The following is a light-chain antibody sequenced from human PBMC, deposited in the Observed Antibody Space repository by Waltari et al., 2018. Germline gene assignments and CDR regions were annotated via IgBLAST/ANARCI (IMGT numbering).Light chain of an antibody. CDR2: KAS. Sequence: CRASQGVRKWLAWYQQKPGKAPKLLIYKASTLESGVPSRFSGSGSGTEFTLTISSLQPEDFATYYCQQYNSYSLLSFGGGTKVEIK. V-gene: IGKV1-5*03. J-gene: IGKJ4*01. CDR1: QGVRKW. CDR3: QQYNSYSLLS.